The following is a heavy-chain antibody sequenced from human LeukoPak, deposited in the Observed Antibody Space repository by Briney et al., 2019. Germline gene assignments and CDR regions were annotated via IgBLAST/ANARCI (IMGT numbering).Heavy chain of an antibody. V-gene: IGHV4-31*11. CDR1: GGSISSGGYS. Sequence: SETLSLTCAVSGGSISSGGYSWSWIRQHPGKGLEWIAYIYYSGSTYYNPSLKSRVTISVDTSKNQFSLKLSSVTAADTAVYYCARFHTSGYYRHFDFWGQGTLVTVSS. CDR3: ARFHTSGYYRHFDF. J-gene: IGHJ4*02. CDR2: IYYSGST. D-gene: IGHD3-22*01.